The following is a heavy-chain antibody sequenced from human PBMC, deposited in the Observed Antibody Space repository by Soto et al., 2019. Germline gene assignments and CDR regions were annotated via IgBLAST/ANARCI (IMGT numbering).Heavy chain of an antibody. D-gene: IGHD3-22*01. CDR2: ISGSGGST. CDR3: CVYYYDSSGYYPFDY. V-gene: IGHV3-23*01. CDR1: GFTFSSYA. J-gene: IGHJ4*02. Sequence: GGSLRLSCAASGFTFSSYAMSWVRQAPGKGLEWVSAISGSGGSTYYADSVKGRFTISRDNSKNTLYLQMNSLRAEDTAVYYCCVYYYDSSGYYPFDYWGQGTLVTVSS.